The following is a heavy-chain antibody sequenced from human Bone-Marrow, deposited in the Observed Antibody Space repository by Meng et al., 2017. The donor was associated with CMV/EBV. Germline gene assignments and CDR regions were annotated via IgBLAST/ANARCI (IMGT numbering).Heavy chain of an antibody. V-gene: IGHV3-33*01. CDR3: ARTFDY. J-gene: IGHJ4*02. CDR2: IRNDGSSK. Sequence: GESLKISCAASGFTFSNYGMHWVRQAPGKGLEWVAAIRNDGSSKYYTDSVKGRFTISRDNSKNTLYLQMNSLRAEDTAVYYCARTFDYWGQGTLVTFSS. CDR1: GFTFSNYG.